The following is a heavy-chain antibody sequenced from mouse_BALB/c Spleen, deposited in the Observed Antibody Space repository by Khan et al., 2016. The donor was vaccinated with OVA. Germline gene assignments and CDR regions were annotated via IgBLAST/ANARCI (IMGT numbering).Heavy chain of an antibody. J-gene: IGHJ2*01. CDR1: GYSITSGYG. D-gene: IGHD1-2*01. CDR2: ISYSGST. V-gene: IGHV3-2*02. Sequence: EVQLQESGPGLVKPSQSLSLTCTVTGYSITSGYGWNWIRQFPGNKLEWMGYISYSGSTNYNPSLNSRISLTRDTSKNQFFLQLNSVTTEDTATYYCARTARIKYWGQGTTLTVSS. CDR3: ARTARIKY.